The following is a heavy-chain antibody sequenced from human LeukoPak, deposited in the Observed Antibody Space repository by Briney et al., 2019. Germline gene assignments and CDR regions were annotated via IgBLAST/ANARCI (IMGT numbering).Heavy chain of an antibody. V-gene: IGHV3-48*01. CDR2: ISSSSSTI. D-gene: IGHD7-27*01. CDR1: GFTFSSYA. Sequence: GGSLRLSCAASGFTFSSYAMHWVRQAPGKGLEWVSYISSSSSTIYYADSVKGRFTISRDNAENSLYLQMNSLRAEDTAVYYCARDRVELGWGAFEIWGQGTMVTVSS. CDR3: ARDRVELGWGAFEI. J-gene: IGHJ3*02.